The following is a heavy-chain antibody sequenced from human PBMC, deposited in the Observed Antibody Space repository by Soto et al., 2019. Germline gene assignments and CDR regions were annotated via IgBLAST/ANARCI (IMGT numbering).Heavy chain of an antibody. CDR3: ARPGYYYGSGSYTYGMDV. J-gene: IGHJ6*02. D-gene: IGHD3-10*01. CDR1: GYSFTSYW. V-gene: IGHV5-10-1*01. CDR2: IDPSDSYT. Sequence: PGESLKISCKGSGYSFTSYWISWVRQMPGKGLEWMGRIDPSDSYTNYSPSFQGHVTIPADKSISTAYLQWSSLKASDTAMYYCARPGYYYGSGSYTYGMDVWGQGTTVTVSS.